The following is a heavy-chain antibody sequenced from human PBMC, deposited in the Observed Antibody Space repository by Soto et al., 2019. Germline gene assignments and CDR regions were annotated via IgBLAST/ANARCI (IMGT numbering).Heavy chain of an antibody. D-gene: IGHD3-16*01. J-gene: IGHJ5*02. CDR2: INPAGTIT. V-gene: IGHV3-74*01. CDR1: GFPFSHYW. Sequence: PRLSCAASGFPFSHYWMHWARQTPGKGLVWVSRINPAGTITNYADSVEGRFTISRDNADSALFLQMNSLSAEDTAIYYCTSDTFGLRDTWGQGTLVTVSS. CDR3: TSDTFGLRDT.